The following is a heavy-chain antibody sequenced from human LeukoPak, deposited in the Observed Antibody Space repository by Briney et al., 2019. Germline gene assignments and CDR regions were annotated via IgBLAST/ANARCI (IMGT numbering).Heavy chain of an antibody. CDR2: ISYDGSNE. Sequence: PGRSLRLSCAASGFTFSSYVMHWVRQAPGKGLEWVAIISYDGSNEYYADSVKGRFTISRDNSKNTLYLQMNSLRAEDTAVYYCAREGVAYYDSSGYGYFNYWGQGTLVTVSS. CDR3: AREGVAYYDSSGYGYFNY. V-gene: IGHV3-30*04. D-gene: IGHD3-22*01. CDR1: GFTFSSYV. J-gene: IGHJ4*02.